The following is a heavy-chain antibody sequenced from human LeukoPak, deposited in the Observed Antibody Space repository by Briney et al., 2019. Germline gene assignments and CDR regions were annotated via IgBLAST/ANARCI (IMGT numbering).Heavy chain of an antibody. Sequence: GGSLRLSCAASGFTFSDYYMSWIRQAPGKGLEWVSYISSSGSTIYYADSVKGRFTISRDNAKNSLYLQMNGLRAEDTAVYYCAREKNVVTQGIFDYWGQGTLVTVSS. D-gene: IGHD4-23*01. J-gene: IGHJ4*02. V-gene: IGHV3-11*01. CDR3: AREKNVVTQGIFDY. CDR1: GFTFSDYY. CDR2: ISSSGSTI.